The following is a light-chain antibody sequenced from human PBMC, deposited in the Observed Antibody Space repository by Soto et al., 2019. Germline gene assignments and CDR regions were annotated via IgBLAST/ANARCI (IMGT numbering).Light chain of an antibody. V-gene: IGKV3-11*01. CDR3: QQRSNWPLT. J-gene: IGKJ4*01. CDR2: DAS. Sequence: EIVLTQSPATLSLSPGERATLSCRASQGVSGYLPGSQQKPGQAPRLLIYDASNRATGIPARFSGSGSGTDFTLTISSLEPEDFAVYYCQQRSNWPLTFGGGTKVEIK. CDR1: QGVSGY.